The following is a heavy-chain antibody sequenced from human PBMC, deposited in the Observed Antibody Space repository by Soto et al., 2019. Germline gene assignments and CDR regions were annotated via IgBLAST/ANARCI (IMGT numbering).Heavy chain of an antibody. J-gene: IGHJ6*02. CDR2: INPHSGDT. D-gene: IGHD4-17*01. V-gene: IGHV1-2*02. CDR3: ARGRTVNFYGMDV. Sequence: QVQLVQSGAEVKKPGASVKVSYVASGYTFTDHYIHWVRQAPGQGLEWMGWINPHSGDTIYAQKFQSRVILTRDTSISTAYMELSRLRSDDTAVYYCARGRTVNFYGMDVWGQGTTVTVSS. CDR1: GYTFTDHY.